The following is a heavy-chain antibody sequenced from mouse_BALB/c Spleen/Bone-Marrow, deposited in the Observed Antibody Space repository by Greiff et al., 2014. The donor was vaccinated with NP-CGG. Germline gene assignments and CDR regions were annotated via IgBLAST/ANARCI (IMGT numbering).Heavy chain of an antibody. V-gene: IGHV5-12-1*01. CDR3: ARQILRGFGY. D-gene: IGHD1-1*01. J-gene: IGHJ3*02. CDR1: GFAFSSYD. CDR2: ISSGGGRT. Sequence: EVMLVESGGGLVKPGGSLKLSCAASGFAFSSYDMSWVRQTPEKRLEWVAYISSGGGRTYYADTVKGRFTISRDNAKNTLYLQMSSLKSEDTAMYYCARQILRGFGYWGQGTPVTVSA.